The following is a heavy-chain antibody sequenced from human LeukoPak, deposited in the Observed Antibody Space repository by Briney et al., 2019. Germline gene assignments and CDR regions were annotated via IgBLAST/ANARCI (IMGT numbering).Heavy chain of an antibody. D-gene: IGHD2-15*01. CDR2: ISAYNGNT. CDR1: GYTFTSYG. V-gene: IGHV1-18*01. Sequence: ASVKVSCKASGYTFTSYGISWVRQAPGQGLEWMGWISAYNGNTNYAQKLQGRVTMTTDTSTSTAYMELRSLRSDDTAVYYCARDSGYCSGGSCYSLHYYYYMDVWGKGTTVTISS. CDR3: ARDSGYCSGGSCYSLHYYYYMDV. J-gene: IGHJ6*03.